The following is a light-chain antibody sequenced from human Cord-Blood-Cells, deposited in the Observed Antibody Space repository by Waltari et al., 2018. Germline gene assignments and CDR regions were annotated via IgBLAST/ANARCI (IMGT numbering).Light chain of an antibody. CDR1: QRISSR. J-gene: IGKJ1*01. CDR2: KAS. V-gene: IGKV1-5*03. Sequence: DIQMTQSPSTRSASVGDRVTITCRASQRISSRLAWYKHIPGNAPKLLIYKASSLGSGVTSRVSGSGSGTEFTLTISSLQPDDFATYYCQQYNSYSTFGQGTKVEIK. CDR3: QQYNSYST.